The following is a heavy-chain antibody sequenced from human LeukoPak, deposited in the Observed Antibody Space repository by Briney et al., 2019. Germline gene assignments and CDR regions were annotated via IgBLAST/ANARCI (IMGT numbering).Heavy chain of an antibody. J-gene: IGHJ1*01. CDR3: ARGPIERVGYDSSGYYYGYFQH. D-gene: IGHD3-22*01. V-gene: IGHV3-30*02. CDR1: GFTFSSYG. CDR2: IRYDGSNK. Sequence: GGSLRLSCAASGFTFSSYGMHWVRQAPGKGLEWVAFIRYDGSNKYYADSVKGRFTISRDNSKNTLYLQMNSLRAEDTAVYYCARGPIERVGYDSSGYYYGYFQHWGQGTLVTVSS.